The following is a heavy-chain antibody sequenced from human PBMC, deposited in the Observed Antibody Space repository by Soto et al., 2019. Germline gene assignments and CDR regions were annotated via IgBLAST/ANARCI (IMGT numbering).Heavy chain of an antibody. CDR3: TKMAGSGNYYSNFDY. D-gene: IGHD3-10*01. CDR1: GFNFVSYA. J-gene: IGHJ4*02. Sequence: GGSLRLSCVVSGFNFVSYALSWVRQAPGRGLEWISGISGSGSPTDYADSVKGRFSISRDNSKNILYLQMSGLRAENTAVYYCTKMAGSGNYYSNFDYWGQGTQVPVSS. V-gene: IGHV3-23*01. CDR2: ISGSGSPT.